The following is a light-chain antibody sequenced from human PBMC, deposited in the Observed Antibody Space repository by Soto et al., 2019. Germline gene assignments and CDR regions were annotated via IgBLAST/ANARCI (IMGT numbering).Light chain of an antibody. CDR1: SSNIGSNH. V-gene: IGLV1-47*01. CDR2: RNN. CDR3: AAWDDSLSVV. Sequence: QSVLTQPPSASGTPGQRGTISCSGSSSNIGSNHVYWYQQLPGTAPKLLIYRNNQRPSGVPDRFSGSKSGTSASLAISGLRSEDEADYYCAAWDDSLSVVFGGGTKLTVL. J-gene: IGLJ2*01.